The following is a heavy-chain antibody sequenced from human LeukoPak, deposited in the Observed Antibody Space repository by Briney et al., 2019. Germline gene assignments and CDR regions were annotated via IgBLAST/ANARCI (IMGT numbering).Heavy chain of an antibody. V-gene: IGHV4-39*01. CDR2: IYYSGST. J-gene: IGHJ4*02. D-gene: IGHD3-10*01. CDR3: ARSRWSWFGEVDY. Sequence: SETLSLTCTVSGGSISSSSYYWGWIRQPPGKGLEWIGNIYYSGSTYYNPSLKSRVTISVDTSKKQFSLKLSSVTAADTAVFYCARSRWSWFGEVDYWGQGTLVTVSS. CDR1: GGSISSSSYY.